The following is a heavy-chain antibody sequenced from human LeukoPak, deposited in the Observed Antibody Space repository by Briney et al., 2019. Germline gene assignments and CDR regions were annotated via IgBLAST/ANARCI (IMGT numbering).Heavy chain of an antibody. V-gene: IGHV3-48*03. CDR3: ARVTTGTKVDC. D-gene: IGHD1-1*01. CDR1: GFTFSSYE. J-gene: IGHJ4*02. CDR2: ISSSGTTT. Sequence: GGSLRLSCAASGFTFSSYEMNWVRQAPGKGPEWVSYISSSGTTTHYADSVEGRFTISRDSAKNSLYLQMNSLRAEDTAVYYCARVTTGTKVDCWGQGTLVTVSS.